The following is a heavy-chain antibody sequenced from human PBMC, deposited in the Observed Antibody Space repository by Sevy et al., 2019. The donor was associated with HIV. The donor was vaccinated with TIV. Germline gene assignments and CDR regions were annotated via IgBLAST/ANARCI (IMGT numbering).Heavy chain of an antibody. Sequence: SETLSLTCAVYGGSFSGYYWSWIRQPPGKGLEWIGEINHSGSTNYNPSLKSRVTISVDTSKNQFSLKLSSVTAADTAVYYCARGRYGGIVVVPAAILGGMDVWGQGTTVTVSS. J-gene: IGHJ6*02. D-gene: IGHD2-2*01. CDR2: INHSGST. CDR1: GGSFSGYY. V-gene: IGHV4-34*01. CDR3: ARGRYGGIVVVPAAILGGMDV.